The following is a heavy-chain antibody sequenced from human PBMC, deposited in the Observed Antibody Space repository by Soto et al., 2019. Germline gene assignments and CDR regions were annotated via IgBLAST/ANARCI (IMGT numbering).Heavy chain of an antibody. Sequence: SETLSLTCTVSGGSISSYYWSWIRQPPGKGLEWIGYIYYSGSTNYNPSLKSRVTISVDTSKNQFSLKLSSVTAADTAVYYCAREGIAVAGRAYEPRGAFDIWGQGTMVTVSS. CDR2: IYYSGST. CDR1: GGSISSYY. V-gene: IGHV4-59*01. CDR3: AREGIAVAGRAYEPRGAFDI. D-gene: IGHD6-19*01. J-gene: IGHJ3*02.